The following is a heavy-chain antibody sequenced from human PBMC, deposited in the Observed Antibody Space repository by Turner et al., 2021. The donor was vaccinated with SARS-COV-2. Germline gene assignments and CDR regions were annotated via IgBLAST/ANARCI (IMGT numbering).Heavy chain of an antibody. J-gene: IGHJ6*02. V-gene: IGHV4-39*01. Sequence: QLQLQESGPGLVQPSETLSLTCTVSGGSISSSSYYWGWIRQPPGKGLEWIGSIYYSESTYYNPSLKSRVTISVDTSKNQFSLKLSSVTAADTAVYYCAGEEVVFRASHTLYYYGMDVWGQGTTVTVSS. D-gene: IGHD3-22*01. CDR1: GGSISSSSYY. CDR3: AGEEVVFRASHTLYYYGMDV. CDR2: IYYSEST.